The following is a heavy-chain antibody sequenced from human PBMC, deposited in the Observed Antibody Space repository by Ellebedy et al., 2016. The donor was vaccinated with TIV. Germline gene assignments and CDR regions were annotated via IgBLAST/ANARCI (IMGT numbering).Heavy chain of an antibody. V-gene: IGHV4-4*02. J-gene: IGHJ3*02. CDR3: ATDSGSYGGADAFDI. D-gene: IGHD1-26*01. Sequence: SETLSLXXAVSGGSISSSNWWSWVRQPPGKGLEWIGEIYHSGSTNYNPSLKSRVTISVDKSKNQFSLKLSSVTAAGTAVYYCATDSGSYGGADAFDIWGQGTMVTVSS. CDR1: GGSISSSNW. CDR2: IYHSGST.